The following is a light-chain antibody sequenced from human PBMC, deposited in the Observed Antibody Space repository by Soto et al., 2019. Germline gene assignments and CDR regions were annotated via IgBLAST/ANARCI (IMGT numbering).Light chain of an antibody. CDR1: QSVSSSY. CDR3: QQYGTSLGT. V-gene: IGKV3-20*01. CDR2: GAS. Sequence: IVLTQAPGTLSLSPGERATLSCRASQSVSSSYLAWYQQKPGQAPRLLIYGASSRATGIPDRFSGRGSGTDFTLTISRLEPEDFAVYYCQQYGTSLGTVGQGTKLDIK. J-gene: IGKJ1*01.